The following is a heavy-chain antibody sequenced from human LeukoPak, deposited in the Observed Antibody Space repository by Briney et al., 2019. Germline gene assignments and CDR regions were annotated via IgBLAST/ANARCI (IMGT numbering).Heavy chain of an antibody. Sequence: GGSLGLSCAASGFTFDDYGMSWVRQAPGKGLEWVSGINWNGGSTGYADSVKGRFTISRDNAKNSLYLQMNSLRAEDTALYYCAREDYYDSSGYYLYWGQGTLVTVSS. CDR3: AREDYYDSSGYYLY. CDR1: GFTFDDYG. D-gene: IGHD3-22*01. V-gene: IGHV3-20*04. J-gene: IGHJ4*02. CDR2: INWNGGST.